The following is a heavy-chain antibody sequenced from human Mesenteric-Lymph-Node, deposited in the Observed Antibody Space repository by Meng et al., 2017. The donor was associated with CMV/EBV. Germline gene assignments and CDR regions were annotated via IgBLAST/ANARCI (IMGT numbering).Heavy chain of an antibody. CDR3: ARGLKWGTSSGYLRFDP. V-gene: IGHV4-31*03. J-gene: IGHJ5*02. CDR2: IYYSGST. D-gene: IGHD3-22*01. Sequence: SETLSLTCTVSGGSISSGGYYWSWIRQHPGKGLEWIGYIYYSGSTYYNPSLKSRVTISVDTSKNQFSLKLSSVTAADTAVYYCARGLKWGTSSGYLRFDPWGQGTLVTVSS. CDR1: GGSISSGGYY.